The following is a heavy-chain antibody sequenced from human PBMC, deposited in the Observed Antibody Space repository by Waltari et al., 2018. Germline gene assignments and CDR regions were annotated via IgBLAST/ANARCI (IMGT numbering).Heavy chain of an antibody. V-gene: IGHV3-48*03. J-gene: IGHJ6*02. CDR3: VRGGTVVYYYYGMNF. CDR2: IGSSGSNI. Sequence: EVQLVESGGGLVQPGGSLRPPCAASGFIFISYEMNWVRKAPGKGLEWVSYIGSSGSNIYYADSVKGRFTMSRDNARNSLDLQMNSLRAEDTAVYYCVRGGTVVYYYYGMNFWGQGTTVTVSS. CDR1: GFIFISYE. D-gene: IGHD2-8*02.